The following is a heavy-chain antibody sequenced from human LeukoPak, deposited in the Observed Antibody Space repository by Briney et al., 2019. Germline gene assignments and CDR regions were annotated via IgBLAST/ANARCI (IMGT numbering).Heavy chain of an antibody. J-gene: IGHJ6*02. CDR1: GGSISSYY. CDR3: AREYGSGSPYYYYGMDV. CDR2: INYSGST. V-gene: IGHV4-59*01. D-gene: IGHD3-10*01. Sequence: SETLSLTCTVSGGSISSYYWSWIRQPPGTGLEGIGFINYSGSTNYNPSLKSRVTISVDTSKNQFSLKLSSVTAADTAVYYCAREYGSGSPYYYYGMDVWGQGTTVTVSS.